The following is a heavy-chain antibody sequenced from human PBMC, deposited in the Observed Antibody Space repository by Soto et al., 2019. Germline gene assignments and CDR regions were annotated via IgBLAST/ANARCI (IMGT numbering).Heavy chain of an antibody. CDR1: GYTFTSYA. CDR3: ARDGDYSDSSGYYSGFDT. CDR2: INTNTGNP. D-gene: IGHD3-22*01. V-gene: IGHV7-4-1*01. J-gene: IGHJ5*02. Sequence: ASVKVSCKASGYTFTSYAMNWVRQAPGQGLEWMGWINTNTGNPTYAQGFTGRFVFSLDTSVSTAYLQICSLKAEDTAVYYCARDGDYSDSSGYYSGFDTWGQGTLVTVSS.